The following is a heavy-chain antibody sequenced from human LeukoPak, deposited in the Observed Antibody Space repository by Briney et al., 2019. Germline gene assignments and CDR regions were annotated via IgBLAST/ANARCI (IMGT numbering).Heavy chain of an antibody. CDR3: ASSGQCTNGLCRDVGYMDV. CDR1: GGSISSYY. J-gene: IGHJ6*03. V-gene: IGHV4-59*01. CDR2: IYYSGST. D-gene: IGHD2-8*01. Sequence: SETLSLTCTVSGGSISSYYWSWIRQPPGKGLEWIGYIYYSGSTNCNPSLKSRVTISVDTSKNQFSLKLSSVTAADTAVYYCASSGQCTNGLCRDVGYMDVWGKGTTVTVSS.